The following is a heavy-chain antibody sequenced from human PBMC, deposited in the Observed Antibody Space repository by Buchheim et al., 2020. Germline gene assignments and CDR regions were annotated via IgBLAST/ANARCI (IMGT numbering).Heavy chain of an antibody. D-gene: IGHD3-22*01. CDR3: ARSPDSNGYYGEAYYIDH. V-gene: IGHV3-23*01. Sequence: EVQLLESGGGLVQPGGSLRLSCEASGFTFRSYAMSWVRQAPGKGLEWVSRISGSGGSIYYAKSVKGRFTISRDNSKNTLYLQMNSLRAEDTAIYYCARSPDSNGYYGEAYYIDHWGQGTL. J-gene: IGHJ4*02. CDR2: ISGSGGSI. CDR1: GFTFRSYA.